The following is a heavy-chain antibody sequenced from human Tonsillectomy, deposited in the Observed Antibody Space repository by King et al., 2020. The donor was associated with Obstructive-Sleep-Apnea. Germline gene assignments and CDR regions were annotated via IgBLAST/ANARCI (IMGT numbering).Heavy chain of an antibody. D-gene: IGHD3-3*01. Sequence: QLVQSGGGLVQPGGSLRLSCAASGFTFSSYWMSWVRQAPGKGLEWGAKIKQDGSEKYYVDSVKGRFTISRDNAKNSLYLQMNSLRAEDTAVYYCAREGDFWSGHNWFDPWGQGTLVTVSS. V-gene: IGHV3-7*03. J-gene: IGHJ5*02. CDR1: GFTFSSYW. CDR2: IKQDGSEK. CDR3: AREGDFWSGHNWFDP.